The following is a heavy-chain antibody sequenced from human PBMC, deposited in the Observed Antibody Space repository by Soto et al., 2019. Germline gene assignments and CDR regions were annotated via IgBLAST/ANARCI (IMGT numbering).Heavy chain of an antibody. CDR2: ISGDAVTT. CDR3: AKLNHYDFWSGSMTFDH. V-gene: IGHV3-23*01. CDR1: GFNFGSYG. D-gene: IGHD3-3*01. Sequence: GGSLRLSCEGSGFNFGSYGLVWVRRAPGKGLEWVSSISGDAVTTHYAESLKGRFVISRDNSKNILFLQINGLRAEDTAVYYCAKLNHYDFWSGSMTFDHWGQGXLVTVSS. J-gene: IGHJ4*02.